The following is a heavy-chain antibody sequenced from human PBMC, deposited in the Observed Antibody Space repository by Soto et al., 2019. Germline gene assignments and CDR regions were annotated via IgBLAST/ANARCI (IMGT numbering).Heavy chain of an antibody. Sequence: QVQLVQSGAEVKKPGASVKVSCKASGYTFTSYGISWVRQAPGQGLEWMGWISANTGNTNFAQKLQGRVTMTTDTSPSTAYRELRSLRSDDTAVYYCARDGRYSGSYGGYYFDYWGQGTLVTVSS. CDR3: ARDGRYSGSYGGYYFDY. V-gene: IGHV1-18*01. J-gene: IGHJ4*02. CDR1: GYTFTSYG. D-gene: IGHD1-26*01. CDR2: ISANTGNT.